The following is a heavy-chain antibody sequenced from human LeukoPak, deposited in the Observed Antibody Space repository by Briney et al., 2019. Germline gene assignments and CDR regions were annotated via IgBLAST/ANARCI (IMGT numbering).Heavy chain of an antibody. CDR3: ARAEVTIFGNFGMDV. V-gene: IGHV3-53*01. CDR2: IYSGGGT. CDR1: GFTVSSNS. D-gene: IGHD3-3*01. Sequence: GGSLRLSCAASGFTVSSNSMSWVRRAPGKGLEWVSVIYSGGGTYYADSVKGRFTISRDTSKNTLYLQMNSLRAEDTAVYYCARAEVTIFGNFGMDVWGQGTTVTVSS. J-gene: IGHJ6*02.